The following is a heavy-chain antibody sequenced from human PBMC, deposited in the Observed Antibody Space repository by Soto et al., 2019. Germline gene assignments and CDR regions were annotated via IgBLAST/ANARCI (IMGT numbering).Heavy chain of an antibody. Sequence: GESLKISCKGSGYSFTSYWISRGRQMPGKGLEWMGRIDPSDSYTNYSPSFQGHVTISADKSISTAYLQWSSLKASDTAMYYCARRDYDILTGYPNWFDPWGQGTLVTVS. D-gene: IGHD3-9*01. CDR3: ARRDYDILTGYPNWFDP. J-gene: IGHJ5*02. CDR2: IDPSDSYT. V-gene: IGHV5-10-1*01. CDR1: GYSFTSYW.